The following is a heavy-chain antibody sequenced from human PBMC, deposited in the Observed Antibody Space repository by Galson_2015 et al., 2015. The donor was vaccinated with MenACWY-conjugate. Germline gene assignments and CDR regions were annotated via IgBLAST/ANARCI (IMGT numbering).Heavy chain of an antibody. CDR1: GYTFSDYY. CDR2: IDPSSGGA. CDR3: GRGGKRTLAAHYYYGLNV. V-gene: IGHV1-2*04. J-gene: IGHJ6*02. Sequence: SVKVSCKASGYTFSDYYIHWVRQAPGQGLEWMGWIDPSSGGATSAQTFQGWVTMTRDTSTTTAYMDLSRLKSDDTAIYYCGRGGKRTLAAHYYYGLNVWGQGTPVAVSS. D-gene: IGHD1-7*01.